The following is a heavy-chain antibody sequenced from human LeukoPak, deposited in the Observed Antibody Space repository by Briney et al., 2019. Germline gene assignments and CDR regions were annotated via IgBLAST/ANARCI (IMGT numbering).Heavy chain of an antibody. V-gene: IGHV4-4*02. CDR2: IYHRGNT. D-gene: IGHD3-16*01. Sequence: GSLRLSCAASGFIFSSYSMNWVRQTPGKGLEWIGEIYHRGNTHYNPSLKRRVTMSVDTSTNPFSLRLNSVTTADTAVYYCARAFYPPDFGFGRAPCYFDKWGGGTLVTVSS. CDR3: ARAFYPPDFGFGRAPCYFDK. CDR1: GFIFSSYS. J-gene: IGHJ4*02.